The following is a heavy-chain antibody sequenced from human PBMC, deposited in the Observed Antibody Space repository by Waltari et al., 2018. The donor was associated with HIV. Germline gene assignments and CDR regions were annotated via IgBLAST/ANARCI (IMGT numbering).Heavy chain of an antibody. J-gene: IGHJ5*02. CDR2: IYYTGNT. CDR1: GGSIRITSYF. CDR3: AREFVLQYFDWLSWFDP. Sequence: QLQLQESGPGLVKPSEPLSLTCTVPGGSIRITSYFWGWIRPHPGKGLEWIGNIYYTGNTYYNPSLKSRVTISVDTSKNQFSLKLTSVTAADTAVYYCAREFVLQYFDWLSWFDPWGQGTLVTVSS. D-gene: IGHD3-9*01. V-gene: IGHV4-39*02.